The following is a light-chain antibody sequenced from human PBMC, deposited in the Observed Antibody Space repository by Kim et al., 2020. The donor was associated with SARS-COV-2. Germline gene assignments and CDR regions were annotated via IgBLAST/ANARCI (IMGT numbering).Light chain of an antibody. J-gene: IGKJ1*01. CDR3: QQYNSYLWT. V-gene: IGKV1-5*03. CDR2: KAS. CDR1: ESLNAW. Sequence: ASVGDRVTITCRASESLNAWLAWYQQKPGKAPTRLIYKASSLESGVQSRFGGSGSGTEFTLTISSVQPDDFATYYGQQYNSYLWTFGQGTKVEIK.